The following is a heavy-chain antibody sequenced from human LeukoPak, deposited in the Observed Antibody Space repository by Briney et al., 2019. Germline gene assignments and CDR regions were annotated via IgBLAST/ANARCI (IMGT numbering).Heavy chain of an antibody. CDR1: GGSISSYY. V-gene: IGHV4-59*01. CDR2: IYYSGSA. Sequence: PSETLSLTCTVSGGSISSYYWSWIRQPPGKGLEWIGYIYYSGSANYNPSLKSRVTISVDTSKNQFSLKLSSVTAADTAVYYCARSELAVVTSDAFDIWGQGTMVTVSS. J-gene: IGHJ3*02. D-gene: IGHD4-23*01. CDR3: ARSELAVVTSDAFDI.